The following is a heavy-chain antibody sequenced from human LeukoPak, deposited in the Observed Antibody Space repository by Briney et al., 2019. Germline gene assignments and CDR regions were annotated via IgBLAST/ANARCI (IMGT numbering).Heavy chain of an antibody. CDR1: GFTFSSYW. CDR3: ARDQALGGLIYYYYYMDV. D-gene: IGHD3-10*01. J-gene: IGHJ6*03. V-gene: IGHV3-7*01. Sequence: PGGSLRLSCAVSGFTFSSYWMSWVRQAPGEGLEWVANIKQDGSEKYYVDSVRGRFTISRDNAKNSLYLQMNSLRAEDTAVYYCARDQALGGLIYYYYYMDVWGKGTTVTVSS. CDR2: IKQDGSEK.